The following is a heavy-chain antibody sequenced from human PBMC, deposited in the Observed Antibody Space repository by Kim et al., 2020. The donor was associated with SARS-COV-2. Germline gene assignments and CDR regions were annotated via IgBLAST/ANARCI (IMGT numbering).Heavy chain of an antibody. CDR2: INHSGST. V-gene: IGHV4-34*01. Sequence: SETLSLTCAVYGGSFSGYYWSWIRQPPGKGLEWIGEINHSGSTNYNPSLKSRVTISVDTSKNQFSLKLSSVTAADTAVYYCNRGTSIAAAGTLAKGYYYYYMDVWGKGTTVTVSS. CDR3: NRGTSIAAAGTLAKGYYYYYMDV. D-gene: IGHD6-13*01. CDR1: GGSFSGYY. J-gene: IGHJ6*03.